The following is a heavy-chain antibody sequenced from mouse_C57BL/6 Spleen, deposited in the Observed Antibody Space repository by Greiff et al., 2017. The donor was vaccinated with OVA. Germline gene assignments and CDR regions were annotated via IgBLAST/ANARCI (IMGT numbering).Heavy chain of an antibody. Sequence: VQLQQPGAELVMPGASVKLSCKASGYTFTSYWMHWVKQRPGQGLEWIGEIDPSDSYTNYNQKFKGKSTLTVDKSSSTAYMQLSSLTSEDSAVYFCARASGRVYYFDYWGQGTTLTVSS. CDR1: GYTFTSYW. D-gene: IGHD6-1*01. CDR3: ARASGRVYYFDY. V-gene: IGHV1-69*01. J-gene: IGHJ2*01. CDR2: IDPSDSYT.